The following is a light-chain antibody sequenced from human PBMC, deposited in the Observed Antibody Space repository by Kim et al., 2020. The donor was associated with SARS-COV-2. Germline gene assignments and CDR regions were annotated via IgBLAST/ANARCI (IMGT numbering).Light chain of an antibody. CDR2: WAS. Sequence: RATINCKSSQSVLSSSNNKNYLGWYQHQPGQPPKLLIYWASTRESGVPDRFSGSGSGTDFTLTISSLQAEDVAVYYCQQYYSVPYNFGQGTKLEI. CDR1: QSVLSSSNNKNY. V-gene: IGKV4-1*01. CDR3: QQYYSVPYN. J-gene: IGKJ2*01.